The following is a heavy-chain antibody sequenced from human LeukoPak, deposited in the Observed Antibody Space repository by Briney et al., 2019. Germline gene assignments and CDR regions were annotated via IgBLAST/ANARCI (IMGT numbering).Heavy chain of an antibody. D-gene: IGHD3-10*01. CDR3: ARIVSFGGSIRWFDP. V-gene: IGHV4-39*07. Sequence: SETLSLTCSVSGASISSGSNYWGWIRQPPGKTLEWIGSIYSSGSTYYNPSLKSRVIIIIDTPKNHFSLTLSSVTAADTAVYYCARIVSFGGSIRWFDPWGQGTLVTVSS. CDR2: IYSSGST. CDR1: GASISSGSNY. J-gene: IGHJ5*02.